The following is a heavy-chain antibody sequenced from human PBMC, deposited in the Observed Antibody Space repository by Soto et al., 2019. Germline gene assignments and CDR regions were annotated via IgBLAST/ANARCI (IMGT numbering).Heavy chain of an antibody. CDR3: ARDLWGYCGADCYPLDV. J-gene: IGHJ6*02. V-gene: IGHV4-31*03. CDR2: IYYSGST. Sequence: SETLSLTCTVSGGSISSGGYYWSWIRQHPGRGLEWIGYIYYSGSTYYNPSLKSRVTISVDTSKNQFSLKLNSVTAADTAVYYCARDLWGYCGADCYPLDVWGQGTTVTVSS. D-gene: IGHD2-21*02. CDR1: GGSISSGGYY.